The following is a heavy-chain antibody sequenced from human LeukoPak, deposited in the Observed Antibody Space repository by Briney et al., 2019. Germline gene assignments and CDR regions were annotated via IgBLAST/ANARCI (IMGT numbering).Heavy chain of an antibody. CDR1: GFTFSSYW. V-gene: IGHV3-23*01. CDR2: VSGSGGTT. CDR3: AKDRVTAAGYYFEY. Sequence: QTGGSLRLSCAASGFTFSSYWMSWVRQAPGKGLEWVSGVSGSGGTTYYADSVKGRFTISRDNSKNTLYLQMNSLRAEDTAVYYCAKDRVTAAGYYFEYWGQGTLVTVSS. D-gene: IGHD6-13*01. J-gene: IGHJ4*02.